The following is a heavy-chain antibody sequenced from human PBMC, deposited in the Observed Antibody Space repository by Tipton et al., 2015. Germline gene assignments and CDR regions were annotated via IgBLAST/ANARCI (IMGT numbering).Heavy chain of an antibody. CDR3: AKETSFRGMDV. D-gene: IGHD3-16*02. Sequence: SLRLSCAASGFSFSNYGMHWVRQAPGKGLECVAVTSFDGTNKLYAESVKGRFTISRDNSKNTLYLQMNSLRAEDTAVYYCAKETSFRGMDVWGQGTTVTVSS. V-gene: IGHV3-30*18. J-gene: IGHJ6*02. CDR1: GFSFSNYG. CDR2: TSFDGTNK.